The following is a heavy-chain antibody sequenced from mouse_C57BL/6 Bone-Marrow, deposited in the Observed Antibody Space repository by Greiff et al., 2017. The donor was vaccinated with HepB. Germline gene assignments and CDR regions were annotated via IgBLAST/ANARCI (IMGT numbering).Heavy chain of an antibody. J-gene: IGHJ2*01. CDR3: ARSRGYYYGLN. D-gene: IGHD1-1*01. CDR2: IYPRDGST. CDR1: GYTFTSYD. V-gene: IGHV1-85*01. Sequence: VQLVESGPELVKPGASVKLSCKASGYTFTSYDINWVKQRPGQGLEWIGWIYPRDGSTKYNEKFKGKATLTVDTSSSTAYMELHSLTSEDSAVYFCARSRGYYYGLNWGQGTTLTVSS.